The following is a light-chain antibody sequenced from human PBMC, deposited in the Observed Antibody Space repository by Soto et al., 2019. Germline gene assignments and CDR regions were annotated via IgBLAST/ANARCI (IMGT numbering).Light chain of an antibody. V-gene: IGKV1-5*03. J-gene: IGKJ2*01. CDR1: QSIGNS. CDR3: QHYNSYYT. CDR2: TAS. Sequence: DIPMTQSHSTLSAAVGNRVPISSRASQSIGNSLAWYQQKPDKAPHLLIYTASSLEGRVTSRFSVSGSVTDFTPTISSLQPDDVVTYYGQHYNSYYTFGQGTKVEIK.